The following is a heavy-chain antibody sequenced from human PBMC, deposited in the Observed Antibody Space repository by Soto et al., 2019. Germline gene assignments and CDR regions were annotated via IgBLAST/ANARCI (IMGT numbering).Heavy chain of an antibody. CDR3: ARGWWEREGYLMDV. V-gene: IGHV1-18*01. D-gene: IGHD1-26*01. CDR2: INSDNGNT. J-gene: IGHJ6*02. CDR1: GYTFSNSG. Sequence: ASVKVSCKASGYTFSNSGISWVRQAPGQGLEWLGWINSDNGNTNYAQHLQGRVTLTTDTSTSTAYMDLRSLRSDDTAVYYCARGWWEREGYLMDVWGQGTTVTVSS.